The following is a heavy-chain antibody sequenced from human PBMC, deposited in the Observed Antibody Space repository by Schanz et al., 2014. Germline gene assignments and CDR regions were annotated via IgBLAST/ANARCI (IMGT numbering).Heavy chain of an antibody. CDR3: TRSYYDFSWGSYRFRAFDI. D-gene: IGHD3-16*02. Sequence: VQLVESGGGVVQFGRSLRLSCVASGFTFSSYWMHWVRRVPGKGLEWVSCTNGDGTNAKYADSVKGRFTISRDNAKKTLSLQMISLRAEDTAIYFCTRSYYDFSWGSYRFRAFDIWGQGTTVIVSS. V-gene: IGHV3-74*02. CDR1: GFTFSSYW. J-gene: IGHJ3*02. CDR2: TNGDGTNA.